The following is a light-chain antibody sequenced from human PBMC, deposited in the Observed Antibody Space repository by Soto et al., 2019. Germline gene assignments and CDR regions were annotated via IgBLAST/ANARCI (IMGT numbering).Light chain of an antibody. CDR2: KAY. Sequence: DIQMTQSPSTLSASVGDRVTITCRASQSISIWLAWYQQKPGKAPNLLIYKAYSLESGVPSRFSRSGSGTEFTLTISSLQPDDFATYYCQQYNTSPLTFGGGTKVEVK. CDR1: QSISIW. V-gene: IGKV1-5*03. J-gene: IGKJ4*01. CDR3: QQYNTSPLT.